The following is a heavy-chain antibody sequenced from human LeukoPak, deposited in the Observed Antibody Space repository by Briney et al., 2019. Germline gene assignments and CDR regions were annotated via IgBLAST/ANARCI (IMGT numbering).Heavy chain of an antibody. V-gene: IGHV1-18*01. CDR3: ASGDIPPRSYYYYGMDV. Sequence: ASVKVSCKASGYTFTSYGISWVRQAPGQGLEWMGWISAYNGNTNYAQKLQGRVTMTTDTSTSTAYMELRSLRSDDTAVYYCASGDIPPRSYYYYGMDVWGQGTTVIVSS. CDR1: GYTFTSYG. CDR2: ISAYNGNT. J-gene: IGHJ6*02. D-gene: IGHD7-27*01.